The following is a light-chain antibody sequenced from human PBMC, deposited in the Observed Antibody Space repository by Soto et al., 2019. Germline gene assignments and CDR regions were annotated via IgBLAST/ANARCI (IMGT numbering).Light chain of an antibody. J-gene: IGKJ4*01. V-gene: IGKV3-11*01. CDR3: QQRSNS. Sequence: EIVLTQSPATLSLSPGESATLSCRASQSVSRSLTWYQQKPGQAPRLLIYDASTRATGIPPRFSGSGSGTDFTLTISSLEPEDFAVYYCQQRSNSFGGGTKVDIK. CDR1: QSVSRS. CDR2: DAS.